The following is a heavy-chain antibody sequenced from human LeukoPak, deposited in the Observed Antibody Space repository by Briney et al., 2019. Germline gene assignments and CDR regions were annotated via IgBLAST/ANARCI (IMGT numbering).Heavy chain of an antibody. CDR1: GNSISSGYY. J-gene: IGHJ4*02. V-gene: IGHV4-38-2*01. Sequence: PSETLSLTCAVSGNSISSGYYWGWIRQPPGKGLEWIGTIYHSGSTSCNPSLNSRVTISVDTSENQFSLRLSSVTAADTAVYYCARESDSGGFSNYWGQGILVTVSS. D-gene: IGHD3-22*01. CDR2: IYHSGST. CDR3: ARESDSGGFSNY.